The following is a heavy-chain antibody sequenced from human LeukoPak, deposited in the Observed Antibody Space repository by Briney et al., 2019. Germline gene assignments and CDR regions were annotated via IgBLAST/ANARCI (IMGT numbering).Heavy chain of an antibody. D-gene: IGHD3-10*02. V-gene: IGHV5-51*01. CDR3: ARHGGPLSSVMDY. Sequence: NHGESLKISCKGSGYSFTIYWIGWVRQMPGKGLEWMGIIYPGDSDTRNNPSFQGQVTISADKSISTAYLQWSSLKASDTAMYYCARHGGPLSSVMDYWGQGTLVTVSS. CDR2: IYPGDSDT. CDR1: GYSFTIYW. J-gene: IGHJ4*02.